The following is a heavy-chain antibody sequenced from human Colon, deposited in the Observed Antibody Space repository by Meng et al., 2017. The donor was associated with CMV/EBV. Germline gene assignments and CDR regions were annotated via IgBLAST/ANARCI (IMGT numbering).Heavy chain of an antibody. CDR1: GFTFDDYA. J-gene: IGHJ4*02. CDR3: AKDMRYGSSGWYTYDY. D-gene: IGHD6-19*01. V-gene: IGHV3-9*01. Sequence: SLKISCAASGFTFDDYAMHWVRQAPGKGLEWVSGISWNGGSIGYAGSVKGRFTISRDNAKNSLYLQMNNLRDEDTALYYCAKDMRYGSSGWYTYDYWGQGTLVTVSS. CDR2: ISWNGGSI.